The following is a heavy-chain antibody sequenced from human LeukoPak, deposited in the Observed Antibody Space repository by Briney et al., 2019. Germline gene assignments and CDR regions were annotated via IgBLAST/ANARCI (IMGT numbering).Heavy chain of an antibody. CDR3: AKSVPAIRGEIDY. V-gene: IGHV3-30*02. D-gene: IGHD3-10*01. CDR1: GFTFSSYG. J-gene: IGHJ4*02. Sequence: GGSLRLSCAASGFTFSSYGMHWVRQAPGKGLEWVTFIRYDESDKYYAASVKGRFTISRDNSKNTLYLQMNSLRAEDTAVYYCAKSVPAIRGEIDYWGQGTLVTVSS. CDR2: IRYDESDK.